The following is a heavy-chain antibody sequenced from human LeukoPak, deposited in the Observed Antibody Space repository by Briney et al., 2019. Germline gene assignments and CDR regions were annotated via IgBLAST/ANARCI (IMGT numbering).Heavy chain of an antibody. CDR3: ARGSGSYYFRDYGMDV. Sequence: SETLSLTCTVSRGSISSAGYYWSWIRQPAEKGLEWIGRVYTSGRTNYIPSLKSRVTISLDTSNKQFSLKLSSVTAADTAVYYCARGSGSYYFRDYGMDVWGQGTTVTVSS. CDR1: RGSISSAGYY. D-gene: IGHD1-26*01. V-gene: IGHV4-61*02. J-gene: IGHJ6*02. CDR2: VYTSGRT.